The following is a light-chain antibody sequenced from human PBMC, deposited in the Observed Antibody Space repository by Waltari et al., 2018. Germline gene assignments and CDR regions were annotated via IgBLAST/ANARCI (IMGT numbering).Light chain of an antibody. CDR1: SLRRFY. V-gene: IGLV3-19*01. Sequence: SSKLTQDPAVSVALGQTVKITCQGDSLRRFYASWYQQRPGQAPVLVFYVQNDRPSRIPERFAGSTSGDTAYLTITGAQADDEADYYCHSRDSSSTRVFGGGTRLTV. J-gene: IGLJ2*01. CDR3: HSRDSSSTRV. CDR2: VQN.